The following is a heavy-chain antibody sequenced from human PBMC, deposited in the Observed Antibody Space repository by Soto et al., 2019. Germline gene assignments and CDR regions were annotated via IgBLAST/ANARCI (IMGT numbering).Heavy chain of an antibody. J-gene: IGHJ4*02. V-gene: IGHV1-8*02. CDR1: GYTFTSYD. CDR3: ARDLTYIRQY. CDR2: MNPNSGNT. D-gene: IGHD2-2*02. Sequence: ASVKVSCKASGYTFTSYDINWVRQATGQGLEWMGWMNPNSGNTGHAQKFQGRVTMTTDKSTSTAYMELRSLTSDDTAVYFCARDLTYIRQYWGQGTLVTVSS.